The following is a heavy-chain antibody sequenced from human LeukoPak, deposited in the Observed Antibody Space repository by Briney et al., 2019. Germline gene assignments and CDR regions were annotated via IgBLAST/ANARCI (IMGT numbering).Heavy chain of an antibody. CDR1: QFTLSRFH. CDR2: LSGNGIAT. D-gene: IGHD2-21*01. Sequence: GGSLRLSCEASQFTLSRFHMSWIRQAPGTGREWLSTLSGNGIATYHTDSVKGRFTTSRHNSKHTLYLQMDNLRPGDTAVYYCANPLGSHSFLFSYMDVWGTGTSVIVSS. V-gene: IGHV3-23*01. J-gene: IGHJ6*03. CDR3: ANPLGSHSFLFSYMDV.